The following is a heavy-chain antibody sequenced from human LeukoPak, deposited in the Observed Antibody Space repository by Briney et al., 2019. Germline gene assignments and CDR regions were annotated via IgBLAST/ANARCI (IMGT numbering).Heavy chain of an antibody. Sequence: GGSLRLSCAASGFTFSSYSMTWVRQAPGKGLEWVSSISSSSSYIYYADSVKGRFTISRDNAKNSLYLQMNSLRAEDTAVYYCARGQRGYSYGYLYWGQGTLATVFS. CDR2: ISSSSSYI. CDR1: GFTFSSYS. D-gene: IGHD5-18*01. J-gene: IGHJ4*02. V-gene: IGHV3-21*01. CDR3: ARGQRGYSYGYLY.